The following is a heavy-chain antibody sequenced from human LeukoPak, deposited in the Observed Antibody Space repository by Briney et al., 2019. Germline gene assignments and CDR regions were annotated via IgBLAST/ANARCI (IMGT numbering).Heavy chain of an antibody. CDR1: GFTVSSNY. D-gene: IGHD4-23*01. V-gene: IGHV3-53*01. CDR2: IYSGGST. CDR3: ARLDHDYGGTYDY. Sequence: PGGSLRLSCAASGFTVSSNYMSWVRQAPGKGLEWVSVIYSGGSTYYADPVKGRFTISRDNSKNTLYLQMNSLRAEDTAVYYCARLDHDYGGTYDYWGQGTLVTVSS. J-gene: IGHJ4*02.